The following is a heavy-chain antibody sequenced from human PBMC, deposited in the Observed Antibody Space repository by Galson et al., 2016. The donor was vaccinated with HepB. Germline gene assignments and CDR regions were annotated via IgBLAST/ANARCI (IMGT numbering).Heavy chain of an antibody. J-gene: IGHJ4*02. CDR1: GGSVSGYY. V-gene: IGHV4-59*02. Sequence: SETLSLTCTVSGGSVSGYYWSWIRQPPGKGLEFIGYIYYSVSIKYSPSLKSRVSISVDTSNNQFSLMLNSVTSADTAVYYCARGVAPDRYGPHTFDYWGQGTLVTVSS. CDR2: IYYSVSI. CDR3: ARGVAPDRYGPHTFDY. D-gene: IGHD5-18*01.